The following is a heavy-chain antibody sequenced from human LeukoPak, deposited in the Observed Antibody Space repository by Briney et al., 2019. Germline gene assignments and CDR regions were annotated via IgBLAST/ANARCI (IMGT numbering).Heavy chain of an antibody. CDR2: ISYDGSVI. J-gene: IGHJ4*02. Sequence: PGGSLRLSCAASGFAVSTNAMHWVRQAPGKGLEWVAVISYDGSVIYYGDSVKGRFTISRDNSKNTLYLQMNSLRPEDTAVYYCERGSYSSSWYGGYFDYWGQGTLVTVSS. V-gene: IGHV3-30*04. CDR3: ERGSYSSSWYGGYFDY. D-gene: IGHD6-13*01. CDR1: GFAVSTNA.